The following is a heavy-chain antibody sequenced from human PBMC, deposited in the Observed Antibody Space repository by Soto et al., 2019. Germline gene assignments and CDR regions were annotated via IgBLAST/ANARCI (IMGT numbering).Heavy chain of an antibody. Sequence: SGPTLVNPTQTLTLTCTFSGFSLSTTGVGVSWIRQPPGKALEWLALIYWHDDKRYSPSLKSRLTITKDTSKNQVVLTMTNMDPVDTATYYCAHRGGAAVGLYYFDYWGDGALVPVSP. CDR3: AHRGGAAVGLYYFDY. V-gene: IGHV2-5*01. D-gene: IGHD6-13*01. CDR2: IYWHDDK. CDR1: GFSLSTTGVG. J-gene: IGHJ4*01.